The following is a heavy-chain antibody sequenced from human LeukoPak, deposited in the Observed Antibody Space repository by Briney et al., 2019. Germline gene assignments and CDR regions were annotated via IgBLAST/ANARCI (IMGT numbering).Heavy chain of an antibody. V-gene: IGHV4-39*01. Sequence: SETLSLTCTVSGGSISSSSYYWGWIRQPPGKGLEWIGSIYYSGSTYYNPSLKSRVTISVDTSKNQFSLKLSSVTAADTAVYYCARRKYYGSGSYWFDYWGQGTLVTVSS. CDR2: IYYSGST. CDR1: GGSISSSSYY. D-gene: IGHD3-10*01. CDR3: ARRKYYGSGSYWFDY. J-gene: IGHJ4*02.